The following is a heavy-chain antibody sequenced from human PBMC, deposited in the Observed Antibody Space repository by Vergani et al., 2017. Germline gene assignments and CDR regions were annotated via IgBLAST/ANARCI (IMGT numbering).Heavy chain of an antibody. CDR1: GFPFDDYA. D-gene: IGHD1-26*01. Sequence: EVQLVESGGGLVQPGRSLRLSCAASGFPFDDYAMHWVRKAPGKGLEWVSGISWNSGSIGYADSVKGRFTISRDNAKNSLYLQMNSLRAEDTALYYCAKGQLIVGATSYFDYWGQGTLVTVSS. CDR3: AKGQLIVGATSYFDY. V-gene: IGHV3-9*01. J-gene: IGHJ4*02. CDR2: ISWNSGSI.